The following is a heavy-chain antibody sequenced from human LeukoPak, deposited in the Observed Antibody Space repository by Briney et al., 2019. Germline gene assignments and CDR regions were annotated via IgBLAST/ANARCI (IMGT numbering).Heavy chain of an antibody. J-gene: IGHJ4*02. CDR2: INHSGST. D-gene: IGHD2-2*01. Sequence: SETLSFTCAVYGGSFSGYYWSWIRQPPGKGLEWIGEINHSGSTNYNPSLKSRVTISVDTSKNQFSLKLSSVTAADTAVYYCARGARGTSFDYWGQGTLVTVSS. V-gene: IGHV4-34*01. CDR3: ARGARGTSFDY. CDR1: GGSFSGYY.